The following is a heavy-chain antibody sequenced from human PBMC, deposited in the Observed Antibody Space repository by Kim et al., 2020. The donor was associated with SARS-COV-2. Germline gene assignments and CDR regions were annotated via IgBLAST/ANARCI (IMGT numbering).Heavy chain of an antibody. J-gene: IGHJ6*02. V-gene: IGHV1-69*01. D-gene: IGHD2-2*01. CDR3: AREVPAAMYYYGMDV. Sequence: QKFQGRVTITADESTSTAYMELSSLRSEDTAVYYCAREVPAAMYYYGMDVWGQGTTVTVSS.